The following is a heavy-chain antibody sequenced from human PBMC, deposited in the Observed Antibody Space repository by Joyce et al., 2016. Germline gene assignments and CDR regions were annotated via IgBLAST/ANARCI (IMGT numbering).Heavy chain of an antibody. CDR2: ISSDGYIK. CDR1: TFSFSYFA. Sequence: QVQLVESGGGLVQPGRSLRLSCAGSTFSFSYFAMHWVRQAPGKGLEWVAFISSDGYIKHDADSGKGRFTISRDNSLNTLFLQMNRLRAEDTARYYCARIPGSSYYQPFDYWGQGTQVTVSS. V-gene: IGHV3-30-3*01. CDR3: ARIPGSSYYQPFDY. J-gene: IGHJ4*02. D-gene: IGHD3-22*01.